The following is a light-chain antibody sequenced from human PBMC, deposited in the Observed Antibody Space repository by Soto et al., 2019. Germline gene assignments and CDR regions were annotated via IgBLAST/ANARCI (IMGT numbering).Light chain of an antibody. Sequence: EIVLTQSPATLSLSPGERATLSCKASQSVSSYLAWYQQKPGQAPRLLIYDASNRATGIPARFSGSGSGTDFTLTISRLEPEDFAVYYCQQRSNWPPLTFGGGTRWIS. J-gene: IGKJ4*01. CDR2: DAS. V-gene: IGKV3-11*01. CDR3: QQRSNWPPLT. CDR1: QSVSSY.